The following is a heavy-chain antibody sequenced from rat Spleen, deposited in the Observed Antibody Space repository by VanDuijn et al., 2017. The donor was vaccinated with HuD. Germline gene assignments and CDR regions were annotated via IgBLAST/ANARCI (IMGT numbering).Heavy chain of an antibody. D-gene: IGHD4-3*01. J-gene: IGHJ2*01. CDR3: TREGNSGYDY. Sequence: EVQLVESGGGLVQPGRSLKLSCVASGFTFNNYWMTWIRQAPGKGLEWVASISNSGATTYYPDSVKGRFTISRDNAQNNLYLQMNSLRSEDTATYYCTREGNSGYDYWGQGVMVTVSS. V-gene: IGHV5-31*01. CDR2: ISNSGATT. CDR1: GFTFNNYW.